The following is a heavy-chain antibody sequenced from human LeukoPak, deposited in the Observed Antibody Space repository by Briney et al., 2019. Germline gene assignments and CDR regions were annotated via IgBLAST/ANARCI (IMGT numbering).Heavy chain of an antibody. J-gene: IGHJ3*02. CDR3: AKWDSSGYSHKADAFDI. D-gene: IGHD3-22*01. CDR1: GFTFSSYG. V-gene: IGHV3-30*02. CDR2: IRYDGSNK. Sequence: GGSLRLSCAASGFTFSSYGMHWVRQAPGKGLEWVAFIRYDGSNKYYADSVKGRFTISRDNSKNTLYLQMNSLRAEDTAVCYCAKWDSSGYSHKADAFDIWGQGTMVTVSS.